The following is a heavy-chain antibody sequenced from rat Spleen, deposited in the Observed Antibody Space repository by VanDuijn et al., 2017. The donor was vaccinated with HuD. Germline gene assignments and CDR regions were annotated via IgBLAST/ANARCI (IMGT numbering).Heavy chain of an antibody. D-gene: IGHD1-11*01. CDR3: VKDRVGGYAFDY. Sequence: EVHLVESGGGLVQPGRSLKLSCAASGFTFNNYWMTWIRQAPGKGLEWIASITHTDGTTYYPDSVKGRFTISRDNAKSTLYLQMDSLRSEDTATYFCVKDRVGGYAFDYWGQGVMVTVSS. CDR2: ITHTDGTT. V-gene: IGHV5-31*01. CDR1: GFTFNNYW. J-gene: IGHJ2*01.